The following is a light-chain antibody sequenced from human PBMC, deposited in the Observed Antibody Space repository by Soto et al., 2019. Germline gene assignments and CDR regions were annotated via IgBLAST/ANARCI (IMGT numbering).Light chain of an antibody. J-gene: IGKJ1*01. CDR2: SVS. Sequence: EMVLTPSPVPQSLSPGARQRISCTASQSVSNDYVAWVQQKPGQTPRLLIYSVSSRATGIPDRFSGSGSGTDFTLTISRLEPEDFAVYYCQQYGSSGTFGQGTKVDI. CDR3: QQYGSSGT. CDR1: QSVSNDY. V-gene: IGKV3-20*01.